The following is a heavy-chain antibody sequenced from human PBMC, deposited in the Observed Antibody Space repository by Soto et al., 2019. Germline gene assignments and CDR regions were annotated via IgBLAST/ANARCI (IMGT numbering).Heavy chain of an antibody. CDR2: INAGNGDT. Sequence: QVQLVQSGAEVKKPGASVKVSCKASGYTFTSYTIHWVRQAPGQRLEWMGWINAGNGDTKYSQKFQGSVAITRDTSASTAYMELSSLRSEDTAVYYCAREGRYGDYGDYWGQVTLVTVSS. CDR3: AREGRYGDYGDY. J-gene: IGHJ4*02. CDR1: GYTFTSYT. D-gene: IGHD4-17*01. V-gene: IGHV1-3*01.